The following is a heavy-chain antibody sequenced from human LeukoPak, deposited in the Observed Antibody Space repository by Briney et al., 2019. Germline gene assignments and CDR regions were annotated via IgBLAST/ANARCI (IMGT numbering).Heavy chain of an antibody. D-gene: IGHD6-6*01. CDR1: GGTFSSYA. CDR3: AKGRSSSFFDY. J-gene: IGHJ4*02. Sequence: VASVKVSCKASGGTFSSYAISWVRQAPGQGLEWMGGIIPIFGTANYAQKSQGRVTITTDESTSTAYMELSSLRSEDTAVYYCAKGRSSSFFDYWGQGTLVTVSS. V-gene: IGHV1-69*05. CDR2: IIPIFGTA.